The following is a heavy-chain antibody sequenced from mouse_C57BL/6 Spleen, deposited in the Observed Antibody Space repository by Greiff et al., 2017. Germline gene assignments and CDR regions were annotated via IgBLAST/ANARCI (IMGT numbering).Heavy chain of an antibody. CDR2: IDPSDSYT. J-gene: IGHJ1*03. D-gene: IGHD1-1*01. V-gene: IGHV1-69*01. CDR3: ARTGYYGSSYGYFDV. CDR1: GYTFTSYW. Sequence: VQLQQPGAELVMPGASVKLSCKASGYTFTSYWMHWVKQRPGQGLEWIGEIDPSDSYTNYNQTFKGKSTLTVDKSSSTAYMQLRSLTSEDSAVYYGARTGYYGSSYGYFDVWGTGTTVTVSS.